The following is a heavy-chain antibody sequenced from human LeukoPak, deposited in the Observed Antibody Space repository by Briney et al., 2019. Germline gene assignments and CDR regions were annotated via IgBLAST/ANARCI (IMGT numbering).Heavy chain of an antibody. V-gene: IGHV3-23*01. CDR1: GFTFSSYA. Sequence: GGSLRLSCAASGFTFSSYAMSWVRQAPGKGLEWVSAISGSGGSTYYADSVKGRFTISRDNSKNTLYLQMNSLRAEDTAVYYCAKTGRGYSSGPGLVASGFYDYWGQGTLVTVSS. CDR2: ISGSGGST. J-gene: IGHJ4*02. D-gene: IGHD5-18*01. CDR3: AKTGRGYSSGPGLVASGFYDY.